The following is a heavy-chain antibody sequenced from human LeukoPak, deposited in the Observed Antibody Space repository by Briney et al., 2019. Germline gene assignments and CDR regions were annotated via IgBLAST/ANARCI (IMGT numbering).Heavy chain of an antibody. V-gene: IGHV3-15*01. CDR1: GFTFNNAW. CDR2: CKSKTDGGTT. CDR3: GAESAAAGYYGMDV. Sequence: GGSLRLSCAGSGFTFNNAWMNWVRQAPGKGLEWVGRCKSKTDGGTTDYAAPVKDRFTISRDDSENKVYLQINSLKTEDTAVYFCGAESAAAGYYGMDVWGQGTTVTVSS. D-gene: IGHD6-13*01. J-gene: IGHJ6*02.